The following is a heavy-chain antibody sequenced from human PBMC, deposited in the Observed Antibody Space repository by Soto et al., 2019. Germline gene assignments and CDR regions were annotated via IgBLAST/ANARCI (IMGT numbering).Heavy chain of an antibody. D-gene: IGHD4-4*01. CDR1: GFTFSSYA. V-gene: IGHV3-23*01. CDR3: AKQSHSARSSYRTYYIDY. Sequence: EVQLLESGGDLVQPGGSLRLSCAASGFTFSSYAMSWVRQAPGKGLEWVSAIGSNGDTHYADSVKGRFTISSDNSKNTLFQQMNSLRADDTAVYYGAKQSHSARSSYRTYYIDYWGQGTPVTVSS. CDR2: IGSNGDT. J-gene: IGHJ4*02.